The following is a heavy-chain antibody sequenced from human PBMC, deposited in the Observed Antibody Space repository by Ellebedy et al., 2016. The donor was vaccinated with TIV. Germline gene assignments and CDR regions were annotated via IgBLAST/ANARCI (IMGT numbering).Heavy chain of an antibody. Sequence: SETLSLXXAVYGGSFSGYYWSWIRQPPGKGLEWIGEINHSGSTNYNPSLKSRVTISVDTSKNQFSLKLSSVTAADTAVYYCARGPPYYYGSGSYLGGNWFDPWGQGTLVTVSS. CDR3: ARGPPYYYGSGSYLGGNWFDP. D-gene: IGHD3-10*01. CDR1: GGSFSGYY. V-gene: IGHV4-34*01. J-gene: IGHJ5*02. CDR2: INHSGST.